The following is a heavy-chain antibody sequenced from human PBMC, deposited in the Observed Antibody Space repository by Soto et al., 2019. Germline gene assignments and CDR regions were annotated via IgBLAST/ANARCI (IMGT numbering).Heavy chain of an antibody. D-gene: IGHD2-15*01. Sequence: GGSLRLSCAASGFTFSSYGMHWVRQAPGKGLEWVAVIWYDGSNKYYADSVKGRFTISRDNSKNTLYLQMNSLRAEDTAVYYCARWWSYYYYYMDVWGKGTTVTVSS. CDR3: ARWWSYYYYYMDV. CDR1: GFTFSSYG. J-gene: IGHJ6*03. V-gene: IGHV3-33*01. CDR2: IWYDGSNK.